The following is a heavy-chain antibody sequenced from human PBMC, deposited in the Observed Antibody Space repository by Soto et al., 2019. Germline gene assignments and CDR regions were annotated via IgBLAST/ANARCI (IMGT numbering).Heavy chain of an antibody. D-gene: IGHD2-21*01. CDR2: LSSSKTYI. V-gene: IGHV3-48*01. CDR1: GFSFSSYS. J-gene: IGHJ3*01. Sequence: EVQLVESGGDLVQPGQSLRLSCAASGFSFSSYSMNWVRQAPGKGLEWISYLSSSKTYIWYADSVKGRFTISRDNAKNSLSLQMNSLRVEDTAVYYWVRDSCCAFDFWGLGTMVTV. CDR3: VRDSCCAFDF.